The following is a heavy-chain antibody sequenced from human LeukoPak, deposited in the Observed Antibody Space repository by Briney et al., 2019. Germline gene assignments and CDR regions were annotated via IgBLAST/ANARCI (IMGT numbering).Heavy chain of an antibody. V-gene: IGHV3-21*01. Sequence: PGGSLRLSCAAPGFTFSSYSMNWVRQAPGRGLEWVSSISSSSSYIYYADSVKGRFTISRDNAKNSLYLQMNSLRAEDTAVYYCARGEYSGSSEGGDYYYYYMDVWGKGTTVTVSS. CDR1: GFTFSSYS. CDR2: ISSSSSYI. CDR3: ARGEYSGSSEGGDYYYYYMDV. D-gene: IGHD5-12*01. J-gene: IGHJ6*03.